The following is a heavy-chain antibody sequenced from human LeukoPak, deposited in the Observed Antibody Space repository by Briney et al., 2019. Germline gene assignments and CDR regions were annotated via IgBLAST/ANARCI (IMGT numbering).Heavy chain of an antibody. D-gene: IGHD3-16*01. Sequence: GGSLRLSCAASGFTFSSYSMNWVRQAPGKGLEWVSSISSSSSYIYYADSVKGRFTISRDNAKNSLYLQMNSLRAEDTAVYYCAKVVSGGSRDYYYYYMDVWGKGTTVTVSS. V-gene: IGHV3-21*01. CDR2: ISSSSSYI. J-gene: IGHJ6*03. CDR3: AKVVSGGSRDYYYYYMDV. CDR1: GFTFSSYS.